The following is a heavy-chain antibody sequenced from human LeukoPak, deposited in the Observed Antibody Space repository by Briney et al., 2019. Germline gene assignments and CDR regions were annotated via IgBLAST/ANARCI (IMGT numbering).Heavy chain of an antibody. J-gene: IGHJ3*02. V-gene: IGHV4-4*02. D-gene: IGHD2-2*02. CDR3: ASSILVPAAIRAFDI. Sequence: SGTLSLTCAVSGGSISGSNWWSWVRQPPGKGLEWIGEIYHSGSTNYNPSLKSRVTISVDKSKNQFSLKLSSVTAADTAVYYCASSILVPAAIRAFDIWGQGTMVTVSS. CDR1: GGSISGSNW. CDR2: IYHSGST.